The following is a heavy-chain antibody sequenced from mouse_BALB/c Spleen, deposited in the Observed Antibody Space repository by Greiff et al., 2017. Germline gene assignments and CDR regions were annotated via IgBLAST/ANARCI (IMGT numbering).Heavy chain of an antibody. J-gene: IGHJ1*01. V-gene: IGHV12-3*02. CDR3: AGDVYGNRYFDV. D-gene: IGHD2-1*01. CDR1: GFPITSGYY. CDR2: ITHSGET. Sequence: VQLQESGPGLVKPSQSLFLACSITGFPITSGYYWIWIRQSPGKPLEWMGYITHSGETFYNPSLQSPISITRETSKNQFFLQLNSVTTEDTAMYYCAGDVYGNRYFDVWGAGTTVTVSS.